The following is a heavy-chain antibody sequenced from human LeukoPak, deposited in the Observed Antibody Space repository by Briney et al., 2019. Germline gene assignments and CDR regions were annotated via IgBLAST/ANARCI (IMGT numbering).Heavy chain of an antibody. CDR3: ARAERTVSGLDV. V-gene: IGHV1-2*02. J-gene: IGHJ6*02. CDR2: MNAHSGDT. CDR1: GYTFTGYY. D-gene: IGHD2-2*01. Sequence: ASVKVSCKASGYTFTGYYMHWVRQAPGQGLEWMGWMNAHSGDTNYAQKFRARVSMTTDTTINTAYLELTGLTSDDTALYYCARAERTVSGLDVWGQGTTVTASS.